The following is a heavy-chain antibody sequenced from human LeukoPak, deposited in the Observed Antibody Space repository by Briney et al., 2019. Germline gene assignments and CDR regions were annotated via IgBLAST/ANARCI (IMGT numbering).Heavy chain of an antibody. Sequence: PSETLSLTRAVYGGSFCGYYWSWIPQPPGKGLEWIGEINHSGSTNYNPSLKSRVTISVDTSKNQFSLKLSSVTAADTAVYYCARGPPVLPPENYGDYVVFDYWGQGTLVTVSS. J-gene: IGHJ4*02. CDR1: GGSFCGYY. CDR3: ARGPPVLPPENYGDYVVFDY. V-gene: IGHV4-34*01. CDR2: INHSGST. D-gene: IGHD4-17*01.